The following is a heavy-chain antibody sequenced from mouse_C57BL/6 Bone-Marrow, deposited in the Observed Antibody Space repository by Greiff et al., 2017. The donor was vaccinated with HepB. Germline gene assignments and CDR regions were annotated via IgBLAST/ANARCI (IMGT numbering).Heavy chain of an antibody. CDR3: ARHRVPGAMDY. CDR1: GFSLTRYG. D-gene: IGHD5-1*01. J-gene: IGHJ4*01. CDR2: IWSDGST. V-gene: IGHV2-6-1*01. Sequence: VKVVESGPGLVAPSQSLSITCTVSGFSLTRYGVHWVRQTPGKGLEWLVVIWSDGSTTYNSALKSRLSISKDNAKSQVFLKMNSRQTDDTAMYYCARHRVPGAMDYWGQGTSVTVSS.